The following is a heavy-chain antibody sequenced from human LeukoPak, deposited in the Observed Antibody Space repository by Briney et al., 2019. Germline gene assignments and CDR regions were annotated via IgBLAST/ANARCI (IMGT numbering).Heavy chain of an antibody. CDR1: GGSIGSYY. CDR2: SYYSGST. V-gene: IGHV4-59*08. D-gene: IGHD6-19*01. Sequence: SETLSLTCNVSGGSIGSYYWRWIRQPPGEGLGWVGNSYYSGSTTYNPSLKSRVTISVDTSQNQFSLKLSSVTASDTAVYYCARQIIPVAGTGWFDPWGQGTLVTVSS. J-gene: IGHJ5*02. CDR3: ARQIIPVAGTGWFDP.